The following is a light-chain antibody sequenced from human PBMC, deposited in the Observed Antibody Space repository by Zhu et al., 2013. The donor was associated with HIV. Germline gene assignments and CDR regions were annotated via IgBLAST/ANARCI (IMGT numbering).Light chain of an antibody. CDR2: ADT. J-gene: IGLJ3*02. CDR1: KLGDKY. CDR3: AIWDDSLSSWV. V-gene: IGLV3-1*01. Sequence: SYELTQPPSVSVSPGQAASISCSGDKLGDKYTCWYQQKPGQSPILLIYADTKRPSGVPDRFSGSKSGTSASLAISGLRSEDEAVYYCAIWDDSLSSWVIGGGTKVSVL.